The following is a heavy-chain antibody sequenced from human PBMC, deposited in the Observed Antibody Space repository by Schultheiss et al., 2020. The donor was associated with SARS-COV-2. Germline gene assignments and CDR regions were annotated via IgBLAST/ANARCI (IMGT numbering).Heavy chain of an antibody. J-gene: IGHJ4*02. CDR3: ARSGHNFTSFDY. CDR1: GGSISSSSYY. Sequence: SETLSLTCTVSGGSISSSSYYWSWIRQPPGKGLEWIGYIYYSGSTNYNPSLKSRVTISVDTSKNQFSLKLSSVTAADTAVYYCARSGHNFTSFDYWGQGALVTVSS. CDR2: IYYSGST. V-gene: IGHV4-61*01. D-gene: IGHD1-1*01.